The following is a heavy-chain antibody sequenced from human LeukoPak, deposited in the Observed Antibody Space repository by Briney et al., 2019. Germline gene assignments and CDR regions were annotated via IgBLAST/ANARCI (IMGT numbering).Heavy chain of an antibody. J-gene: IGHJ4*02. D-gene: IGHD6-19*01. V-gene: IGHV3-30*02. CDR3: AKDVVAGTNWYYFDY. Sequence: GGSLRLSCAASGFTFSSYGMHWVRQAPGKGLEWVAFIRYDGSNKYYADSVKGRFTISRDNSKNTLYLQMNSLRAEDTAVYYCAKDVVAGTNWYYFDYWGQGTLVTVP. CDR1: GFTFSSYG. CDR2: IRYDGSNK.